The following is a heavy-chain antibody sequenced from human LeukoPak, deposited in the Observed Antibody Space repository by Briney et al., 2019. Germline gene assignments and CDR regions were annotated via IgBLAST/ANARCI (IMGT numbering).Heavy chain of an antibody. CDR3: ARDYVVVPAFDY. J-gene: IGHJ4*02. CDR1: GFTFSSYA. Sequence: PGRSLRLSCAASGFTFSSYAMHWVRQAPGKGLEWVAVISYDGSNKYYADSVKGRFTISRDNSKNTLYLQMNSLRAEDTAVYYCARDYVVVPAFDYWGQGTLVTVSS. V-gene: IGHV3-30-3*01. D-gene: IGHD2-2*01. CDR2: ISYDGSNK.